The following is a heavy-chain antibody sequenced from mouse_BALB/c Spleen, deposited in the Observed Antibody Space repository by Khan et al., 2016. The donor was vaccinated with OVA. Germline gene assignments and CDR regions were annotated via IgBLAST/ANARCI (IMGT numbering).Heavy chain of an antibody. CDR1: GYTFTNYW. Sequence: QVQLQQPGAALVRPGASVNLSCKASGYTFTNYWINWVQQRPGQGLEWIGNIYPSDSYTNYNQNFKDKATLTVDKSSSTAYMRLSSPTSEDSAVYYCTGGDPGNFDYWGHGTTLTVSS. CDR2: IYPSDSYT. J-gene: IGHJ2*01. D-gene: IGHD2-13*01. V-gene: IGHV1-69*02. CDR3: TGGDPGNFDY.